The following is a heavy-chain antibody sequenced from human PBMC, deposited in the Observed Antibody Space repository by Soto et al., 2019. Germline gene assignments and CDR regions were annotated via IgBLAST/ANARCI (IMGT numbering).Heavy chain of an antibody. CDR1: GYTFTSYD. V-gene: IGHV1-8*01. J-gene: IGHJ6*02. CDR3: ARGGLARGGMDV. Sequence: QVQLVQSGAEVKKPGASVKVSCKASGYTFTSYDINWVRQATGQGLEWMGWMNPNSGNTGYAQKFQGRVTMXRXXSISTAYMELSSLRSEDTAVYYCARGGLARGGMDVWGQGTTVTVSS. D-gene: IGHD3-10*01. CDR2: MNPNSGNT.